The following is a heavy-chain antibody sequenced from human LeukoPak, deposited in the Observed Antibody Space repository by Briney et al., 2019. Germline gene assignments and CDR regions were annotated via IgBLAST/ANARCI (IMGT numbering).Heavy chain of an antibody. CDR3: ASGSYYDSEGDY. CDR1: GFTFSSYS. V-gene: IGHV3-21*01. Sequence: GGSLRLSCAASGFTFSSYSMNGVRQAPGKGLEWVSSISSSSSYIYYADSVKGRFTISRDNAKNSLYLQMNSLRAEDTAVYYCASGSYYDSEGDYWGQGTLVTVSS. J-gene: IGHJ4*02. D-gene: IGHD1-26*01. CDR2: ISSSSSYI.